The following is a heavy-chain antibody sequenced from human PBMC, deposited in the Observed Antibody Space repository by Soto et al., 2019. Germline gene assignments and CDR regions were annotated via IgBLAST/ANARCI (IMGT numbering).Heavy chain of an antibody. CDR1: GYTFTSYD. J-gene: IGHJ6*02. CDR2: MNPNSGNT. D-gene: IGHD6-13*01. V-gene: IGHV1-8*01. CDR3: ARRFALESSWYEYYYGMDV. Sequence: QVQLVQSGAEVKKPGASVKVSCKASGYTFTSYDINWVRQATGQGLEWMGWMNPNSGNTGYAQKFQGRVTMTRNTSINTAYVAMGSLRSEDTAVYYCARRFALESSWYEYYYGMDVWGQGTTVTVSS.